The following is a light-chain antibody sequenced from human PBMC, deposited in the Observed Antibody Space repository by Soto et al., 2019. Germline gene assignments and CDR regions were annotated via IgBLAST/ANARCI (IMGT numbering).Light chain of an antibody. V-gene: IGLV1-44*01. Sequence: QSVLTQPPSASGTPGQRVTITFSGNTSNIGRSTVSWYQQFPGAAPKLLIYGNTQRPLGVPVRFSGSKSDTSASLAISGLQSEDEADYYCATWNVGVFVFGIGTKVTVL. J-gene: IGLJ1*01. CDR1: TSNIGRST. CDR2: GNT. CDR3: ATWNVGVFV.